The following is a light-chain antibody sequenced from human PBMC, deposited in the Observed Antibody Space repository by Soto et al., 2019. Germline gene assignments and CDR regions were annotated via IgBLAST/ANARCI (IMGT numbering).Light chain of an antibody. J-gene: IGKJ4*01. CDR1: QGISGQ. CDR2: DAS. Sequence: DIQMTQSPSTLSAFAGDRVTVTCRASQGISGQLAWYQQRPGKVPKLLITDASNLNAGVPSRFSGSGSGTEFTLTISSLQPDDIATYYCQHYNAYPVTFGGGTKVDIK. V-gene: IGKV1-5*01. CDR3: QHYNAYPVT.